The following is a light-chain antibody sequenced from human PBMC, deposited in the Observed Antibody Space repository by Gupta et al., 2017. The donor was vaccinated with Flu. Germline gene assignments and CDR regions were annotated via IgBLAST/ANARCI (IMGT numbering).Light chain of an antibody. CDR3: QTWGTGMI. V-gene: IGLV4-69*01. CDR1: SGHSSYA. Sequence: QLVLSQSPSASASLGASVKITCTLSSGHSSYAIAWHQQQSEKGPRFLMKLNSDGSHTKGDGIPDRFSGSSYGTGRYLTISSLQSEDEVDYYCQTWGTGMIFGGGTKLTVL. CDR2: LNSDGSH. J-gene: IGLJ2*01.